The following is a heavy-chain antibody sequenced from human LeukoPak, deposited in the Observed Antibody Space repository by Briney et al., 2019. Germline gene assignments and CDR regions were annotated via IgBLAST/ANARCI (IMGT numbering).Heavy chain of an antibody. Sequence: GGSLRLSCAASGFTFSNYGMYWVRQAPGKGLEWVAIISYDGNDKYYADSVKGPFTISRDNSKNTLYLQMNSLRAEDTAVYYCAKAGYSSSSSFAYWGQGTLVTVSS. CDR2: ISYDGNDK. CDR3: AKAGYSSSSSFAY. CDR1: GFTFSNYG. J-gene: IGHJ4*02. D-gene: IGHD6-6*01. V-gene: IGHV3-30*18.